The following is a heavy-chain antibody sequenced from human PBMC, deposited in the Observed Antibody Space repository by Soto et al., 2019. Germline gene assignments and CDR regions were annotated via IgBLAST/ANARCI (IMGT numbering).Heavy chain of an antibody. CDR3: ARVPARNKYYFDY. V-gene: IGHV1-2*02. D-gene: IGHD2-2*01. CDR2: INPNSGGT. CDR1: GHTFTGYY. Sequence: ASVKVSCKASGHTFTGYYMHWVRQAPGQGLEWMGWINPNSGGTNYAQKFQGRVTMTRDTSISTAYMELSRLRSDDTAVYYCARVPARNKYYFDYWGQGTLVTVSS. J-gene: IGHJ4*02.